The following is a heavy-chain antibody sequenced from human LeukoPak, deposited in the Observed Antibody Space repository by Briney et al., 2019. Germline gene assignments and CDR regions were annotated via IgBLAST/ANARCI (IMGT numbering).Heavy chain of an antibody. Sequence: GRSLRLSCAASGFTFSSYAMHWVRQAPGKGPELVAVISYDGSIKYYADSVKGRFTISRDSSKHTLYLQMSSVRAEDTAVYFCAREDGYYFDYWGQGTLVTVSS. CDR2: ISYDGSIK. CDR1: GFTFSSYA. J-gene: IGHJ4*02. CDR3: AREDGYYFDY. D-gene: IGHD3-10*01. V-gene: IGHV3-30*04.